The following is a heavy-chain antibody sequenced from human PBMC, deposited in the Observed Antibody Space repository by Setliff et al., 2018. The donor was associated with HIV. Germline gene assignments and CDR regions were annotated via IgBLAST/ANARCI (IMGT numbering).Heavy chain of an antibody. J-gene: IGHJ1*01. CDR1: GFTFSSYG. CDR2: ISYDGSKK. Sequence: PGGSLRLSCAASGFTFSSYGMHWVRQAPGKGLEWVSLISYDGSKKYYADSVKGRVTLTTDTSTDTAYMELRTLRSDDTAVYYCARGISRDMFGYYRDEYFQHWGQGTLVTVSS. V-gene: IGHV3-30*03. D-gene: IGHD3-22*01. CDR3: ARGISRDMFGYYRDEYFQH.